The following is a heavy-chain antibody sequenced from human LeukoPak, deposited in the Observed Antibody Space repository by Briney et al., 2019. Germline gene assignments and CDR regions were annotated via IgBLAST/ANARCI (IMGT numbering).Heavy chain of an antibody. CDR3: ARGMGVLVPAATWFDP. D-gene: IGHD2-2*01. CDR2: INPNSGGT. J-gene: IGHJ5*02. V-gene: IGHV1-2*02. Sequence: ASVKVSCKASGYTFTDYYIHWVRQAPGQGLEWMGWINPNSGGTNYAQKFQGRVTMTRDTSISTAYMDLSRLRSDDTAVYYCARGMGVLVPAATWFDPWGQGTLVTVSS. CDR1: GYTFTDYY.